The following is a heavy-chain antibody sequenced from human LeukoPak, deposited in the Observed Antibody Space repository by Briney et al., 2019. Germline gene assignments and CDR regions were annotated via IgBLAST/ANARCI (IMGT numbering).Heavy chain of an antibody. CDR3: ATVSWELLPFQH. CDR2: MNPNSGNT. J-gene: IGHJ1*01. Sequence: ASVKVSCKASGGTFSSYAISWVRQAPGQGLEWMGWMNPNSGNTGYAQKFQGRVTMTRNTSISTAYMELSSLGSEDTAVYYCATVSWELLPFQHWGQGTLVTVSS. D-gene: IGHD1-26*01. CDR1: GGTFSSYA. V-gene: IGHV1-8*02.